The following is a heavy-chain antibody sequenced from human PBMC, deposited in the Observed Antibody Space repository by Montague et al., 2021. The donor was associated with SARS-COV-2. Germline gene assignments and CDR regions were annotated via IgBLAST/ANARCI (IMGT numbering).Heavy chain of an antibody. J-gene: IGHJ6*02. V-gene: IGHV4-39*07. CDR1: GGSISSSSYY. CDR3: ARDGPLLFEILIGPRHYSYGMAV. D-gene: IGHD3-9*01. Sequence: SETLSLTCAVSGGSISSSSYYWGWIRQPPGKGLEGVGSICDSGSTNYNPSLRSRITISVDTTKNQFSLKLSSVTAADTAVYYCARDGPLLFEILIGPRHYSYGMAVWGQGTPVTVSS. CDR2: ICDSGST.